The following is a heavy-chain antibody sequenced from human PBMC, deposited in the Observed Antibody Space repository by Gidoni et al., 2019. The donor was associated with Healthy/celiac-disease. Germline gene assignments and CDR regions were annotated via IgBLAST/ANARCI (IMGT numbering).Heavy chain of an antibody. Sequence: EVQLLESGGGLVQAGGSLRLPCSASGFTFSSYAMSWVRPAPGQGLEWVSAISGSGGSTYYADSVKGRFTISRDNSKNTLYLQMNSLRAEDTAVYYCAKTVCDYWGQGTLVTVSS. CDR1: GFTFSSYA. CDR3: AKTVCDY. CDR2: ISGSGGST. V-gene: IGHV3-23*01. D-gene: IGHD4-17*01. J-gene: IGHJ4*02.